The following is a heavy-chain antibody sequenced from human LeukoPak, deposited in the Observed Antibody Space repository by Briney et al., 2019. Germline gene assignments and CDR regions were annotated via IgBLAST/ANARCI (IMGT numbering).Heavy chain of an antibody. Sequence: SETLSLTCTVSGGSISSYYWSWIRQPPGKGLEWIGYIYYSGSTNYNPSLESRVTISVDTSKNQFSLKLSSVTAADTAVYYCARERSSSSYLWGQGTLVTVSS. D-gene: IGHD6-13*01. J-gene: IGHJ4*02. CDR2: IYYSGST. CDR3: ARERSSSSYL. CDR1: GGSISSYY. V-gene: IGHV4-59*01.